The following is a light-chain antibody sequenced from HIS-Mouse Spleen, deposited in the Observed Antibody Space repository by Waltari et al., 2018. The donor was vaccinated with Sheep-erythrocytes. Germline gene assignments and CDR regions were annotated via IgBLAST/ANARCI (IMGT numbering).Light chain of an antibody. CDR1: QLGDDY. CDR2: QDS. CDR3: QAWDSSTAWNVV. J-gene: IGLJ2*01. V-gene: IGLV3-1*01. Sequence: SYELTQPPSLSVSPGQTASITCSGDQLGDDYACWYQQKPGQSPVLVIYQDSKRPSGIPERFSGSNSGNTATLTISGTQAMDEADYYCQAWDSSTAWNVVFGGGTKLTVL.